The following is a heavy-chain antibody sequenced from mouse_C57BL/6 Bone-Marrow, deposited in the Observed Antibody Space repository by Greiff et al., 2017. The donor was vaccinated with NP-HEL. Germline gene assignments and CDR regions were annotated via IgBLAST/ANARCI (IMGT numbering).Heavy chain of an antibody. Sequence: EVKLQESGAELVRPGASVKLSCTVSGFNFKDDYMHWVKQRPEQGLEWIGWFDPENGDTEYASKFQGKATIPADTSSNTAYLQLSSLTSEDTAVYYGTTGGSSRYAMDYWGEGASVTVSA. CDR2: FDPENGDT. CDR1: GFNFKDDY. V-gene: IGHV14-4*01. J-gene: IGHJ4*01. D-gene: IGHD1-1*01. CDR3: TTGGSSRYAMDY.